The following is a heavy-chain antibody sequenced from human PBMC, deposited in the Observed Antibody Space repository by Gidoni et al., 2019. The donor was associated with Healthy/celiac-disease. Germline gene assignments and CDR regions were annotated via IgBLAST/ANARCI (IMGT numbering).Heavy chain of an antibody. CDR1: GYTFTGYY. V-gene: IGHV1-2*06. CDR2: INPYSGGT. J-gene: IGHJ3*02. CDR3: ARDRSRLTGIAFDI. Sequence: QVQLVQSGAEVKKPGASVKVSCKASGYTFTGYYMHWVRQAPGQGLEWMGRINPYSGGTNYAQKFQGRVTITRDTSISTAYMELGRLRSDDTAVYYCARDRSRLTGIAFDIWGQGTMVTVSS. D-gene: IGHD1-20*01.